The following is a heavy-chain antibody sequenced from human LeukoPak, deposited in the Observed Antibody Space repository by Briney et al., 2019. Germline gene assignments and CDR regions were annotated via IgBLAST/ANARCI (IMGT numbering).Heavy chain of an antibody. J-gene: IGHJ4*02. Sequence: PSETLSLTCTVSGGSISSYYWSWIRQPPGKGLEWIGYIYYSGSTNYNPSLKSRVTISVDTSKNQFSLKLSSVTAADTAVYYCARDGPYGDYFDYWGQGTLVTVSS. CDR1: GGSISSYY. D-gene: IGHD4-17*01. CDR3: ARDGPYGDYFDY. CDR2: IYYSGST. V-gene: IGHV4-59*01.